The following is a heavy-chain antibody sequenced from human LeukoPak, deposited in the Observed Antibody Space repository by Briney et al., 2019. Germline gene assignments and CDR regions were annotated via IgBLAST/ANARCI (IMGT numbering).Heavy chain of an antibody. CDR1: GYTFTSNY. Sequence: HWASVKVSCKASGYTFTSNYIHWVRQAPGQGLEWMGMIYPRDGSTSYAQKFQGRVTVTRDTSTSTVHMELSGLRSEDTAVYYCARDQEGFDYRAREPWSPSPQ. V-gene: IGHV1-46*01. CDR2: IYPRDGST. CDR3: ARDQEGFDY. J-gene: IGHJ4*02.